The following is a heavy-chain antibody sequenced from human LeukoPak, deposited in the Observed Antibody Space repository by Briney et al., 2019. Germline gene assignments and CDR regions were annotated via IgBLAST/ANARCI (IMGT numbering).Heavy chain of an antibody. Sequence: GGSLRLSCEASGFIFSTYGMSWVRQAPGKGFEWVSSITGIGLHTYYADSVKGRFTISRDNTKNTVYLQMNSLQAEDTAVYYCAKAMRGPLTWGQGTLVTVSS. CDR2: ITGIGLHT. CDR3: AKAMRGPLT. CDR1: GFIFSTYG. V-gene: IGHV3-23*01. J-gene: IGHJ5*02. D-gene: IGHD3-10*01.